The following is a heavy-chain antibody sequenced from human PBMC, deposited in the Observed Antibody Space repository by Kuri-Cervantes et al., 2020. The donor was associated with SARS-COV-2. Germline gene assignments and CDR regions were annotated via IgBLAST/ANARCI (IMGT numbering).Heavy chain of an antibody. CDR2: IYTSGST. J-gene: IGHJ5*02. CDR1: GGSISSYY. V-gene: IGHV4-4*07. D-gene: IGHD6-13*01. CDR3: ARGGVGREQQLVRFDP. Sequence: GSLRLSCTVSGGSISSYYWSWIRQPAGKGLEWIGRIYTSGSTNYNPSLKSRVTMSVDTSKNQFSLKLSSVTAADTAVYYCARGGVGREQQLVRFDPWGQGTLVTVSS.